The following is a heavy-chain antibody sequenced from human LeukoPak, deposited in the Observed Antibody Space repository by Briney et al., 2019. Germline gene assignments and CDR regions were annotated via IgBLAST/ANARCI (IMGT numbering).Heavy chain of an antibody. V-gene: IGHV1-18*01. CDR3: ARELVRATTKNWFDP. Sequence: VASVKVSCKASGYTFTSYGISWVRQAPGQGLEWMGWISAYNGNTNYAQKLQGRVTMTTDTSTSTAYMELRSPRSDDTAVYYCARELVRATTKNWFDPWGQGTLVTVSS. CDR2: ISAYNGNT. CDR1: GYTFTSYG. J-gene: IGHJ5*02. D-gene: IGHD1-26*01.